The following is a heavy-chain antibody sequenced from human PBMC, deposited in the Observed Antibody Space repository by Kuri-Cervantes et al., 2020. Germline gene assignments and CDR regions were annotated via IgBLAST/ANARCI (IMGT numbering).Heavy chain of an antibody. V-gene: IGHV3-30*03. CDR2: ISYDGSNK. Sequence: GESLKISCAASGFTFSSYGMHWVRQAPGKGLEWVAVISYDGSNKYYADSVKGRFTISRENAKNSLYLQMNSLRAGDTAVYYCARDPRWFGELHYFDYWGQGTLVTVSS. D-gene: IGHD3-10*01. CDR3: ARDPRWFGELHYFDY. J-gene: IGHJ4*02. CDR1: GFTFSSYG.